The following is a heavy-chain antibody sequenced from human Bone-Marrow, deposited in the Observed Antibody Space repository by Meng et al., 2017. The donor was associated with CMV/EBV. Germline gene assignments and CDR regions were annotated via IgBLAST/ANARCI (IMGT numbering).Heavy chain of an antibody. CDR2: IWYDGSNK. Sequence: GGSLRLSCAASGFTFSSYGMHWVRQAPGKGLEWVAVIWYDGSNKYYADSVKGRFTISRDNSKNTLYLQMNSLRAEDTAVYYCAKEAACSGGSCYTAYFDYWGQGTRVTGSS. D-gene: IGHD2-15*01. V-gene: IGHV3-33*06. CDR3: AKEAACSGGSCYTAYFDY. J-gene: IGHJ4*02. CDR1: GFTFSSYG.